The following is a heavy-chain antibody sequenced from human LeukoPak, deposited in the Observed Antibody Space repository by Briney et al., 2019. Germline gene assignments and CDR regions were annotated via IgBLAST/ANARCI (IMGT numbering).Heavy chain of an antibody. V-gene: IGHV1-3*01. CDR1: GYTFTSYA. Sequence: ASVKVSCKASGYTFTSYAMHWVRQAPGQRLEWMGWINAGNDNTKYSQKFQGRVTITRDTSARTAYMELSSLRSEDTAVYYCARGDIVVLPAGIPHNWFDPWGQGTLVTVSS. CDR3: ARGDIVVLPAGIPHNWFDP. J-gene: IGHJ5*02. CDR2: INAGNDNT. D-gene: IGHD2-2*02.